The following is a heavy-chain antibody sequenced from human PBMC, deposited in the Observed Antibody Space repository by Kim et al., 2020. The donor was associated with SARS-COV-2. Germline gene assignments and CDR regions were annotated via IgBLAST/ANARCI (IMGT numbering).Heavy chain of an antibody. CDR3: AKILSVISSTPTFDY. J-gene: IGHJ4*02. CDR2: ISYDGSNK. V-gene: IGHV3-30*18. Sequence: GGSLRLSCAASGFTFSSYGMHWVRQAPGKGLEWVAVISYDGSNKYYADSVKGRFTISRDNSKNTLYLQMNSLRAEDTAVYYCAKILSVISSTPTFDYWGQGTLVPVSS. D-gene: IGHD3-16*02. CDR1: GFTFSSYG.